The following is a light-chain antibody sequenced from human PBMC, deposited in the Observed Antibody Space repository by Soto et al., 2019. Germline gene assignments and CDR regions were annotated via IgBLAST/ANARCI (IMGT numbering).Light chain of an antibody. CDR1: QSVLYSSNNENY. CDR2: WAS. V-gene: IGKV4-1*01. Sequence: DIVMTQSPDSLAVSLGERATINCKSSQSVLYSSNNENYLAWYQQKPGQPPKLLIYWASTRESGVPDRFSGRGSGTDFTLTISSLQAEDVAVYYCQQYYSTPLTFGGGTEVEIK. CDR3: QQYYSTPLT. J-gene: IGKJ4*01.